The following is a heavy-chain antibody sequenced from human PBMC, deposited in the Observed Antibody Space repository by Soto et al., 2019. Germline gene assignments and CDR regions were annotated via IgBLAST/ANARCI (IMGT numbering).Heavy chain of an antibody. J-gene: IGHJ4*02. D-gene: IGHD6-19*01. V-gene: IGHV4-4*02. Sequence: QVQLQESGPGLVKPSGTLSLTCAVSGGSISSTNWWNWVRQPPGKGLEWIGEIDHSGSTNYNPSLKSRVTMSVDKPMNQFSLKLSSVTAADTAVYYCVRDSGNGWKDYWGQGTLVTVSS. CDR2: IDHSGST. CDR1: GGSISSTNW. CDR3: VRDSGNGWKDY.